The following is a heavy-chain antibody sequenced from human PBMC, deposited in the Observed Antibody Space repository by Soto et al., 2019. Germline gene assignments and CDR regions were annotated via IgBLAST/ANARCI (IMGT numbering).Heavy chain of an antibody. D-gene: IGHD5-12*01. CDR2: INPNSGGT. CDR3: ARGRTPPRRGYSGYDSRDWFDP. Sequence: GASVKVSCKASGYTFTGYYMHWVRQAPGQGLEWMGWINPNSGGTNYAQKFQGWVTMTRDTSISTAYMELSRLRSDDTAVYYCARGRTPPRRGYSGYDSRDWFDPWGQGTLVTVSS. V-gene: IGHV1-2*04. CDR1: GYTFTGYY. J-gene: IGHJ5*02.